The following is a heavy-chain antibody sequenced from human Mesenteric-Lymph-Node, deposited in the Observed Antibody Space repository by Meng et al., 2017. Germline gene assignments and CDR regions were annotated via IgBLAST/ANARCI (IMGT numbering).Heavy chain of an antibody. J-gene: IGHJ4*02. CDR3: ARGPSSSKTYYFDY. D-gene: IGHD6-13*01. CDR2: IYYSGST. V-gene: IGHV4-31*01. CDR1: GGSISSGGYY. Sequence: QVQLQESGPGLGKPSQTRSLTCTVSGGSISSGGYYWSWIRQHPGKGLEWIGYIYYSGSTYYNPSLKSLVTISVDTSKNQFSLKLSSVTAADTAVYYCARGPSSSKTYYFDYWGQGTLVTVSS.